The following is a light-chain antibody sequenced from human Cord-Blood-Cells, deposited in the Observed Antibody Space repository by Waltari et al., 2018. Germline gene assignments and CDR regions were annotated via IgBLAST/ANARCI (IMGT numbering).Light chain of an antibody. CDR2: GAS. CDR1: QSVSSSY. CDR3: QQYGSSPVA. J-gene: IGKJ1*01. V-gene: IGKV3-20*01. Sequence: ELVLTQSPGTLSLSPGERATLSCRARQSVSSSYLAWYQQKPGQAPRLLIYGASSRATGIPDRFSGSGSGTDFTLTISRLEPEDLAVYYCQQYGSSPVAFGQGTKVEIK.